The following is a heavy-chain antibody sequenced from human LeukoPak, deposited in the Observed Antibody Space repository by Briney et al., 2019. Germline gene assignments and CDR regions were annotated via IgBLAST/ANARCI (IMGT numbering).Heavy chain of an antibody. Sequence: SETLSLTCTVSGGSISSSTYYWGXIRQPXGKGLEWIGSFFYSGSTYYNPSLKSRLTMSVDTSNNQFSLKLMSVPAADTAVYYCASGTSTYYELYFWGQGTLVTVSS. CDR3: ASGTSTYYELYF. CDR2: FFYSGST. CDR1: GGSISSSTYY. D-gene: IGHD3-3*01. J-gene: IGHJ4*02. V-gene: IGHV4-39*01.